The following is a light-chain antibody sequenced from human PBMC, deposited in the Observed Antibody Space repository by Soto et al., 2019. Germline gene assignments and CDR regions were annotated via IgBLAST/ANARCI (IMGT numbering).Light chain of an antibody. Sequence: QSALTQPASVSGSPGQSITISCTGTSSDVAAYNYLSWYQQYPGKAPKVMIYDVTNRPSGVSNRFSGSKSGNTASLTISGLQTEDEADYYCSSYTSSSHVVFGGGTKLTVL. V-gene: IGLV2-14*01. J-gene: IGLJ2*01. CDR2: DVT. CDR1: SSDVAAYNY. CDR3: SSYTSSSHVV.